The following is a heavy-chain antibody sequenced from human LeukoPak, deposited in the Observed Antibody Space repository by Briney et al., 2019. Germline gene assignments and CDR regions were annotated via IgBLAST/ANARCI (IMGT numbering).Heavy chain of an antibody. D-gene: IGHD2-15*01. Sequence: GGSLRLSCAASGFTFSSYAMHWVRQAPGKGLEWVAVISYDGSNKYYADSVKGRFTISRDNSKNTLYLQMNSLRAEDTAVYYCAKWPKYCSGGSCYRLIDYWGQGTLVTVSS. CDR2: ISYDGSNK. CDR3: AKWPKYCSGGSCYRLIDY. V-gene: IGHV3-30-3*02. CDR1: GFTFSSYA. J-gene: IGHJ4*02.